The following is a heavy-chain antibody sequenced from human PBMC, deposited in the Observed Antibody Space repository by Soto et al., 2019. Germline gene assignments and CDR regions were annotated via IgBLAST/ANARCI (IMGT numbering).Heavy chain of an antibody. CDR3: ARPYHSGYPEAGPFDY. V-gene: IGHV1-69*13. CDR2: IIPIFGTA. Sequence: GASVKVSCKASGGTFSSYAISWVRQAPGQGLEWMGGIIPIFGTANYAQKFQGRVTITADESTSTAYMELSSLRSEDTAVYYCARPYHSGYPEAGPFDYWGQGTLVTSPQ. CDR1: GGTFSSYA. J-gene: IGHJ4*02. D-gene: IGHD5-12*01.